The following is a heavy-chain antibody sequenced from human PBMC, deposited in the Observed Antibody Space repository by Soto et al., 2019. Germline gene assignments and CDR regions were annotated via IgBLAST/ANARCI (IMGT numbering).Heavy chain of an antibody. CDR3: ARDSYYYDSSGYDAFDI. D-gene: IGHD3-22*01. V-gene: IGHV1-69*13. J-gene: IGHJ3*02. Sequence: GASVKVSCKASGGTFSSYAISWVQQAPGQGLEWMGGIIPIFGTANYAQKFQGRVTITADESTSTAYMELSSLRSEDTAVYYCARDSYYYDSSGYDAFDIWGQGTMVTVS. CDR2: IIPIFGTA. CDR1: GGTFSSYA.